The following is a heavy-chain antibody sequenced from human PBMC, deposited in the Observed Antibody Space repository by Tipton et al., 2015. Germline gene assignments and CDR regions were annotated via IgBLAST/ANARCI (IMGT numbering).Heavy chain of an antibody. CDR2: IHYGGTT. CDR1: GGSVKSGTYF. Sequence: TLSLTCTVSGGSVKSGTYFWTWIRQAPGKGLEWIGYIHYGGTTNYNPSLKSRVTISLDTSKNQFSLKLTSVIAADTAVYYCARASIIQGYYHDSSRYYLFNSWGQGTPVTVSS. J-gene: IGHJ1*01. V-gene: IGHV4-61*01. D-gene: IGHD3-22*01. CDR3: ARASIIQGYYHDSSRYYLFNS.